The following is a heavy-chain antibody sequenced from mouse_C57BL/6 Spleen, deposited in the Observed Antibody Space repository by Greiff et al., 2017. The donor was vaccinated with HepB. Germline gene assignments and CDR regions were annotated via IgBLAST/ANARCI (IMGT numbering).Heavy chain of an antibody. J-gene: IGHJ4*01. CDR3: ARGGYYYGSSWGYAMDY. Sequence: QVQLKQSGAELVKPGASVKISCKASGYAFSSYWMNWVKQRPGKGLEWIGQIYPGDGDTNYNGKFKGKATLTADKSSSTAYMQLSSLTSEDSAVYFCARGGYYYGSSWGYAMDYWGQGTSVTVSS. CDR2: IYPGDGDT. V-gene: IGHV1-80*01. D-gene: IGHD1-1*01. CDR1: GYAFSSYW.